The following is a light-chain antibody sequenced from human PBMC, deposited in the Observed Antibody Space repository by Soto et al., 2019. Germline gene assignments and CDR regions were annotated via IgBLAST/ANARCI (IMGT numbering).Light chain of an antibody. CDR1: QGVSSN. V-gene: IGKV3-15*01. Sequence: EILMTQSPPTLSVSPGERVTLSCRASQGVSSNLAWYQQKPGQVPRLLIFDASTRATGIPARFSGSGSGTEFTLTISSLQSEDFAVYYCQQYDNWPPWTFGQGTKVDI. J-gene: IGKJ1*01. CDR2: DAS. CDR3: QQYDNWPPWT.